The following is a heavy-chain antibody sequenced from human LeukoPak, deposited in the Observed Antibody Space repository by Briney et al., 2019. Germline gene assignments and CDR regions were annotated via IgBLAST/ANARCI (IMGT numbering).Heavy chain of an antibody. CDR3: TRPSNTWPPRFDP. CDR1: GGSVSSSGYY. D-gene: IGHD6-13*01. Sequence: PSETLSLTCSVSGGSVSSSGYYWGWIRQPPGKGLEWIGNIYYSRTTYYNPSLKSRVTISVDTSKNQFSLKLSSVTAADTAVYFCTRPSNTWPPRFDPWGQGTLVTVSS. J-gene: IGHJ5*02. CDR2: IYYSRTT. V-gene: IGHV4-39*01.